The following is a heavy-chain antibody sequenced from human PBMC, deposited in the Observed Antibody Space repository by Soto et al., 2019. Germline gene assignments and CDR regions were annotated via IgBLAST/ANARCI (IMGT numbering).Heavy chain of an antibody. J-gene: IGHJ4*02. CDR2: INHSGST. Sequence: NPSETLSLTCAVYGGSFSGYYWSWIRQPPGKGLEWIGEINHSGSTNYNPSLKSRVTISVDTSKNQFSLKLSSVTAADTAVYYCARGRAGYSDYWGQGTLVTVSS. V-gene: IGHV4-34*01. CDR1: GGSFSGYY. D-gene: IGHD2-15*01. CDR3: ARGRAGYSDY.